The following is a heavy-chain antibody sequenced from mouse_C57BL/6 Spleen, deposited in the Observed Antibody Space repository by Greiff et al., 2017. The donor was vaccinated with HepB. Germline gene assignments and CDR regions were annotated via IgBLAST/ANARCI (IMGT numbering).Heavy chain of an antibody. J-gene: IGHJ2*01. CDR2: ISYDGSN. Sequence: ESGPGLVKPSQSLSLTCSVTGYSITSGYYWNWIRQFPGNKLEWMGYISYDGSNNYNPSLKNRISITRDTSKNQFFLKLNSVTTEDTATYYCARGTGTGGYFDYWGQGTTLTVSS. D-gene: IGHD4-1*01. CDR3: ARGTGTGGYFDY. CDR1: GYSITSGYY. V-gene: IGHV3-6*01.